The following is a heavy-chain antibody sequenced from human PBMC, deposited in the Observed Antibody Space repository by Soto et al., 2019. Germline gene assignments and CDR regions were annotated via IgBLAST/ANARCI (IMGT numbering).Heavy chain of an antibody. CDR1: GYSFTYYW. CDR2: IDPNDADT. J-gene: IGHJ6*01. CDR3: ARVPSVVTPGNDHFGLDV. D-gene: IGHD4-4*01. V-gene: IGHV5-51*01. Sequence: EVRLAQSGGEVKKPGESLKISCKGSGYSFTYYWIAWVRQRPGKDLEWMGIIDPNDADTRYNPSYQGQVTISADKSISTAYQQSTSMNTTDTDMYYCARVPSVVTPGNDHFGLDVWGQGTTVIVSS.